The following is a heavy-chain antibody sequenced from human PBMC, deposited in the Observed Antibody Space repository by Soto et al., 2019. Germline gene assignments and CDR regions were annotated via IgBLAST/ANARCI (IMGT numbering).Heavy chain of an antibody. V-gene: IGHV4-30-2*01. CDR1: GSISSGGYY. D-gene: IGHD6-19*01. CDR2: IIDSGTT. CDR3: ARDREAVAGHWYFDL. J-gene: IGHJ2*01. Sequence: QLQLQESGSGLVKPSQTLSLTCAVSGSISSGGYYWTWIRQPPGKGLEWIGYIIDSGTTNYNPSLKSRVTISVDTSKKQFSLTLNSVTAADTAVYYCARDREAVAGHWYFDLWGRGTLVTVSS.